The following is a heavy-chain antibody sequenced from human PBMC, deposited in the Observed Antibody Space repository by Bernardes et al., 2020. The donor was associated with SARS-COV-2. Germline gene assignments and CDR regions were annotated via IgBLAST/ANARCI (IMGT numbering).Heavy chain of an antibody. Sequence: SETLSLTCTVSGGSISSYYWSWIRQPPGKGLEWIGYIYYSGSTNYNPSLKSRVTISVDTSKNQFSLKLSSVTAADTAVYYCARDGSYYDFWSGYYTNWYYGMDVWGQGTTVTVSS. CDR1: GGSISSYY. V-gene: IGHV4-59*01. J-gene: IGHJ6*02. CDR3: ARDGSYYDFWSGYYTNWYYGMDV. D-gene: IGHD3-3*01. CDR2: IYYSGST.